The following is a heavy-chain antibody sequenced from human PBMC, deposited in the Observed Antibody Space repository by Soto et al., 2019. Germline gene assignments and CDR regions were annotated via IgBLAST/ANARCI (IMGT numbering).Heavy chain of an antibody. CDR2: INHSGGT. Sequence: QVQLQQWGAGLLKPSETLSLTCAVYGWSFSGYYWSWIRQPPGKGLAWIGEINHSGGTNSNPSLKSRVTIAVDTSKNQFSLKLSSVTAADTAGYYCARAYGGNVFDYWGQGTLVTVSS. J-gene: IGHJ4*02. CDR1: GWSFSGYY. V-gene: IGHV4-34*01. D-gene: IGHD4-17*01. CDR3: ARAYGGNVFDY.